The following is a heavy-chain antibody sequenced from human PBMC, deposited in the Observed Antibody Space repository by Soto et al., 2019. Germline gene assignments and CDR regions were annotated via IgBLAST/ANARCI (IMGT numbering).Heavy chain of an antibody. Sequence: ASVKVSCKTSGYTFTSYDINWVRQATGQGLEWMGWMNPNSGNTAYAQKFQGRVTMTRNTSISTAYMELSSLRSEDTAVYYCARERSSGAFDIWGQGTXVTVSS. V-gene: IGHV1-8*01. CDR1: GYTFTSYD. D-gene: IGHD1-26*01. CDR3: ARERSSGAFDI. CDR2: MNPNSGNT. J-gene: IGHJ3*02.